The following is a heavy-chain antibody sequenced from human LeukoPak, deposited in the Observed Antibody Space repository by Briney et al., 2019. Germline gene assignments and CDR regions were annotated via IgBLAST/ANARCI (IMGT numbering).Heavy chain of an antibody. CDR3: ARADYNYDSSNNRLYYFDY. CDR2: IYYSGST. CDR1: GASISSGTYY. J-gene: IGHJ4*02. V-gene: IGHV4-31*01. Sequence: SETLSLTCTVSGASISSGTYYWSWIRQHPGRGLEWIGCIYYSGSTFYNPSLKSPFTISVDTSKNQFSLKLNSVTAADTAVCYCARADYNYDSSNNRLYYFDYWGQGTLVTVSS. D-gene: IGHD3-22*01.